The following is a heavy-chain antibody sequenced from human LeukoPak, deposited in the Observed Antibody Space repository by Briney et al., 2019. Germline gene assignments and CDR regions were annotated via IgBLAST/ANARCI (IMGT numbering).Heavy chain of an antibody. V-gene: IGHV3-30*03. J-gene: IGHJ4*02. CDR1: GFTFSSYG. CDR3: VREWKIGGYNYGFDY. CDR2: ISYDGSNK. Sequence: PGGSLRLSCAASGFTFSSYGMHWVRQAPGKGLEWVAVISYDGSNKYYADSVKGRFTISRDNSKNTLYVQMDSLRAEDTAVFYCVREWKIGGYNYGFDYWGQGTLVTVSS. D-gene: IGHD5-18*01.